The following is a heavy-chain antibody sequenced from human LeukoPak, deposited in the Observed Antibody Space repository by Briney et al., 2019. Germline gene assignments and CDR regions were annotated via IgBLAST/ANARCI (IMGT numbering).Heavy chain of an antibody. V-gene: IGHV3-30*02. CDR1: GFTFSSYG. CDR2: IRYDGSNK. D-gene: IGHD6-6*01. Sequence: PGGSLRLSCAASGFTFSSYGMHWVRQAPGKGLEWVAFIRYDGSNKYYADSVKGRFTISRDNSKNTLYLQMNSLRAEDTAAYYCARDAYTSSPNPDYWGQGTLVTVSS. CDR3: ARDAYTSSPNPDY. J-gene: IGHJ4*02.